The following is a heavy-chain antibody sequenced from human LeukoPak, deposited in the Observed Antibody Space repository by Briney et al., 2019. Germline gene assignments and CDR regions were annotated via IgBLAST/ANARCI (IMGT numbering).Heavy chain of an antibody. V-gene: IGHV3-23*01. CDR1: GFTFSSYA. D-gene: IGHD3-10*01. CDR3: AKGGYFDY. CDR2: ISDSGGST. J-gene: IGHJ4*02. Sequence: GGSLRLPCAASGFTFSSYAMSWVRQAPGKGLEWVSAISDSGGSTYYADSVKGRYTISRDNSKNTLSLQMNSLRAEDTAVYYCAKGGYFDYWGQGTLVTVSS.